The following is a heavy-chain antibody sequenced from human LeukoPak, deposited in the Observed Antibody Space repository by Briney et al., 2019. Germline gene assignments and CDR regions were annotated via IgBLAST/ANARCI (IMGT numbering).Heavy chain of an antibody. J-gene: IGHJ4*02. CDR2: IKQDGSEK. CDR3: ARGDNIVLMVYAPTL. D-gene: IGHD2-8*01. Sequence: GGSLRLSCAASGFTFSSYWMSWVRQAPGKGLEWVANIKQDGSEKYYVDSVKGPFTISRDNAKNSLYLQMNSVRAENTAVYYCARGDNIVLMVYAPTLWGQGTLVTVSS. V-gene: IGHV3-7*01. CDR1: GFTFSSYW.